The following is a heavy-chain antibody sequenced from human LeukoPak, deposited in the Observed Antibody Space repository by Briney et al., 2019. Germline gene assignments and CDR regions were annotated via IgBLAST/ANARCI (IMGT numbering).Heavy chain of an antibody. V-gene: IGHV3-48*03. CDR1: GFTFTNYE. CDR2: TVGGGTTI. J-gene: IGHJ4*02. Sequence: PGGSLRLSCVASGFTFTNYEMNWVRQVPGKGLEWVSYTVGGGTTIYYADSLKGRITVSRDNAKESLYLQMNSLRAEDTAVYYCARVMVVTTHFDYWGQGTLVTVSS. CDR3: ARVMVVTTHFDY. D-gene: IGHD4/OR15-4a*01.